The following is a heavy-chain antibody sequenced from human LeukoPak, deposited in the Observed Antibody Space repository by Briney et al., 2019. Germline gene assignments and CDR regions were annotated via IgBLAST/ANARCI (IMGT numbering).Heavy chain of an antibody. CDR3: ARGPPTVTSFDY. D-gene: IGHD4-17*01. V-gene: IGHV3-7*04. CDR1: GFTFGSYW. CDR2: IKQDGSEK. J-gene: IGHJ4*02. Sequence: GGSLRLSCAASGFTFGSYWMSWVRQAPGKGLEWVANIKQDGSEKYYVDSVKGRFTISRDNAKNSLYLQMNSLRAEDTAVYYCARGPPTVTSFDYWGQGTLVTVSS.